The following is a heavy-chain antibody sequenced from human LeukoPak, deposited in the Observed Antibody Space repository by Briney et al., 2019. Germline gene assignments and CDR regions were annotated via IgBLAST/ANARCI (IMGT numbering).Heavy chain of an antibody. Sequence: ASVKVSCKASGYTFTNYGFSWVRQAPGQGPEWMGWISAYNDNTNYAPKFQGRVTMTTDTSTSTAYMELGSLRSDDTAVYYCARDAGEMATIPFDYWGQGTLVTVSS. J-gene: IGHJ4*02. D-gene: IGHD5-24*01. V-gene: IGHV1-18*01. CDR2: ISAYNDNT. CDR3: ARDAGEMATIPFDY. CDR1: GYTFTNYG.